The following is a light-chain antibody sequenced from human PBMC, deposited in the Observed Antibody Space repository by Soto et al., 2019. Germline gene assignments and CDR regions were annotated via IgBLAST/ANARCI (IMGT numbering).Light chain of an antibody. CDR2: DVS. J-gene: IGLJ1*01. CDR1: SSDVGGYNY. CDR3: SSYTSSSTYV. Sequence: QSVLTQPASVSGSPGQSITISCTGTSSDVGGYNYVSWYHQHPGKAPELMIYDVSNRHSGISNRYSGTKSGNTASLTISGRQDEDEADYYCSSYTSSSTYVFGTGTTLTVL. V-gene: IGLV2-14*01.